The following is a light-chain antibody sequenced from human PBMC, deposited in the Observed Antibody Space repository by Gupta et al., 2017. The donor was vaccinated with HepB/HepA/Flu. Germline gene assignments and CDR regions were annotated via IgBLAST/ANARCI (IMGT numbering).Light chain of an antibody. CDR3: QHEDNPSIA. V-gene: IGKV1-33*01. Sequence: EIQMTQSPSSVSVSVGERVTITCQASQDIRNYLYWYQQKPGQAPKLLIYDASNGEKGVPSRFSGSGSGTDFTFTISSRQPEDFANYYCQHEDNPSIAIGRGTQVDIK. J-gene: IGKJ1*01. CDR2: DAS. CDR1: QDIRNY.